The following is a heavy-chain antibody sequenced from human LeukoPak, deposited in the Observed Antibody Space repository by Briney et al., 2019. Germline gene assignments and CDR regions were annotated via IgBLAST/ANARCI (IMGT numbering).Heavy chain of an antibody. J-gene: IGHJ5*02. D-gene: IGHD6-13*01. Sequence: PGGSLRLSCTASGFTFGDYAMSWVRQAPGKGLEWVSYISSSSSIICYADSVKGRFTISRGNAKNSLYLQMNSLRAEDTAVYYCARGIAAAAQNWFDPWGQGTLVTVSS. V-gene: IGHV3-48*04. CDR1: GFTFGDYA. CDR3: ARGIAAAAQNWFDP. CDR2: ISSSSSII.